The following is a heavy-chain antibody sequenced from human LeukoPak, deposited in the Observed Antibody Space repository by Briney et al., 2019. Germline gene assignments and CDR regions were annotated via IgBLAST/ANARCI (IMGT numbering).Heavy chain of an antibody. CDR1: GGTFGSYA. CDR2: IIPIFGTA. V-gene: IGHV1-69*05. J-gene: IGHJ5*02. CDR3: ARSAVHGRLLFDKVRYNWFDP. Sequence: VASAKVSCKASGGTFGSYAISWVRQAPGQGLEWMGRIIPIFGTANYAQKFQGRVTITTDESTSTAYMELSSLRSEDTAVYYCARSAVHGRLLFDKVRYNWFDPWGQGTLVTVSS. D-gene: IGHD2-21*02.